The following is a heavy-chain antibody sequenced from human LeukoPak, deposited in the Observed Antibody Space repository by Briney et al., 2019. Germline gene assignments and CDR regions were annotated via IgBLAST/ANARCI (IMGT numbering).Heavy chain of an antibody. CDR2: IKEDGSKT. D-gene: IGHD2-15*01. CDR3: ARWGYCSGGSCQGFDY. CDR1: GFSLRTYW. J-gene: IGHJ4*02. V-gene: IGHV3-7*01. Sequence: GGSLRLSCAASGFSLRTYWMNWVRQAPGKGLEWVANIKEDGSKTYYVDSVKGRFTISRDNGKNSLYLQMNSLRVEDTAVYYCARWGYCSGGSCQGFDYWGQGTLVTVSS.